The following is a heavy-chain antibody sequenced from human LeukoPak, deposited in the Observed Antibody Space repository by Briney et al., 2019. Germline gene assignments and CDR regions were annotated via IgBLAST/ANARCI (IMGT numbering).Heavy chain of an antibody. V-gene: IGHV1-18*01. CDR3: ARDPVRITIFGVVIIQNGMDV. CDR2: ISAYNGNT. D-gene: IGHD3-3*01. J-gene: IGHJ6*02. CDR1: GYTFTSYG. Sequence: ASVKVSCKASGYTFTSYGISWVRQAPGQGLEWMGWISAYNGNTNYAQKLQGRVTMTTDTSTSTAYMELSSLRSEDTAVYYCARDPVRITIFGVVIIQNGMDVWGQGTTVTVSS.